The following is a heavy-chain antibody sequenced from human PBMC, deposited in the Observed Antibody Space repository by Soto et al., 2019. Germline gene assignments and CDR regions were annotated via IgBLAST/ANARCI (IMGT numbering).Heavy chain of an antibody. V-gene: IGHV4-31*03. D-gene: IGHD3-16*01. CDR3: AGAIMTAIRFEY. CDR1: GGSISSGGYY. Sequence: SETLSLTCTVSGGSISSGGYYWSWIRQHPGKGLEWIGYIYYSGSTYYNPSLKSRVTISVDTSKNQFSLKLSSVTAADTAVYYCAGAIMTAIRFEYWGQGTPVTVSS. CDR2: IYYSGST. J-gene: IGHJ4*02.